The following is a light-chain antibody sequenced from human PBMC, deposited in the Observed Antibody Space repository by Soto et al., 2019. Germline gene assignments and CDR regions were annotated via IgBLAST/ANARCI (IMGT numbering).Light chain of an antibody. CDR3: QLYGSSRRYT. CDR2: GAS. J-gene: IGKJ2*01. Sequence: DIVLTQSPGTLSLSPGERATLSCRASQSVSGTYLAWYQQKPGQAPRVLIYGASSRAAGIPDRFSGSGSGTDFSLTITRLEPADFAVYYCQLYGSSRRYTFGQGTKLEIK. CDR1: QSVSGTY. V-gene: IGKV3-20*01.